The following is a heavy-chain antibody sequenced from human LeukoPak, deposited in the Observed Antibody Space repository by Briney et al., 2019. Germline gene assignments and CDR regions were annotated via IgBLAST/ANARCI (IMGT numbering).Heavy chain of an antibody. CDR2: ISGSGGST. CDR3: AKDPEGAPKEPGDSSGYYLNYFDY. J-gene: IGHJ4*02. Sequence: PGGSLRLSCAASGFTFSSYAMSWVRQAPGKGLEWVSAISGSGGSTYYADSVKGRFTISRDNSKNTLYLQMNSLRAEDTAVYYCAKDPEGAPKEPGDSSGYYLNYFDYWGQGTLVTVSS. V-gene: IGHV3-23*01. D-gene: IGHD3-22*01. CDR1: GFTFSSYA.